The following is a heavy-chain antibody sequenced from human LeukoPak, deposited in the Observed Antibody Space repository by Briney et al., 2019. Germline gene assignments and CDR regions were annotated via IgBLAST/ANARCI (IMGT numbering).Heavy chain of an antibody. CDR2: INGNTGDT. CDR1: GYTFTGHY. Sequence: ASVKVSCKASGYTFTGHYVHWVRQAPGQGLERMGWINGNTGDTNYAQRFQGRVTTIRETSISTMYMELSRLRSDDTAVYYCAREYSSSLFDYWGQGTLVTVSS. D-gene: IGHD6-13*01. J-gene: IGHJ4*02. CDR3: AREYSSSLFDY. V-gene: IGHV1-2*02.